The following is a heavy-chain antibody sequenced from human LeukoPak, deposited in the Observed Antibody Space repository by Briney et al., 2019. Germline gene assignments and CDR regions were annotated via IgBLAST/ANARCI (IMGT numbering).Heavy chain of an antibody. Sequence: GGSLRLSCSASGFPFSSYAMHWVRQAPGKGLEYVSAISDSGGSTYYADSVKGRFTISRDNSKNTLYLQMSSLRAEDTAVYYCAREPHDSGAVPGIWGQGTMVTVSS. V-gene: IGHV3-64D*09. J-gene: IGHJ3*02. CDR3: AREPHDSGAVPGI. CDR2: ISDSGGST. CDR1: GFPFSSYA. D-gene: IGHD4-17*01.